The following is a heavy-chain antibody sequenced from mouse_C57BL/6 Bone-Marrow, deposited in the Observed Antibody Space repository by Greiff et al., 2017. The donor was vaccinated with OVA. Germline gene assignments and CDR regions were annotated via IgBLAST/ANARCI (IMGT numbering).Heavy chain of an antibody. J-gene: IGHJ1*03. V-gene: IGHV5-16*01. CDR3: ARGGWDWHFDV. CDR1: GFTFSDYY. Sequence: EVQLQESEGGLVQPGSSMKLSCTASGFTFSDYYMAWVRQVPEKGLEWVANINYDGSSTYYLDSLKSRFIISRDNAKNILYLQMSSLKSEDTATYYCARGGWDWHFDVWGTGTTVTVSS. D-gene: IGHD3-3*01. CDR2: INYDGSST.